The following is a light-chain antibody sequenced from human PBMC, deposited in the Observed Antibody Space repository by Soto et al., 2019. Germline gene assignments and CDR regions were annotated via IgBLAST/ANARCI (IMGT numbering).Light chain of an antibody. CDR1: QSISSY. V-gene: IGKV1-39*01. CDR2: AAS. J-gene: IGKJ1*01. Sequence: IQMTQSPSTLPSSVGYRVTITCLASQSISSYLNWYQQKPGKAPKLLIYAASSLQSGVPSRFSGSGSGTDFTLTISSLQPEDFATYYCQQSYSTPRTFGQGTKVDNK. CDR3: QQSYSTPRT.